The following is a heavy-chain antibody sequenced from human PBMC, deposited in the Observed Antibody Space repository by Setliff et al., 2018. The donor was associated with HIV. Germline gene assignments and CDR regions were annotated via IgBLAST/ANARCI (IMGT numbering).Heavy chain of an antibody. Sequence: SETLSLTCSVSGGSISSSTYYWGWIRQPPGQGLEWIGSIYHSGFTYHNPSLRSRVTISVDTSTNQFSLNLASVTAADTAVYYCTRRFEKWLAFDYWGQGTLVTVSS. CDR3: TRRFEKWLAFDY. V-gene: IGHV4-39*01. CDR2: IYHSGFT. D-gene: IGHD6-19*01. CDR1: GGSISSSTYY. J-gene: IGHJ4*02.